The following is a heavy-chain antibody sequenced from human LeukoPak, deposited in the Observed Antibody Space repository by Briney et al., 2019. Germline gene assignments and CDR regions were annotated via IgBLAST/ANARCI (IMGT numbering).Heavy chain of an antibody. CDR3: ARIGERNCSGGSCYGNHDAFDI. V-gene: IGHV4-34*01. CDR1: GGSFSGYY. J-gene: IGHJ3*02. D-gene: IGHD2-15*01. Sequence: KPSETLSLTCAVYGGSFSGYYWSWIRQPPGKGLEWIGEIYHSGSTNYNPSLKSRATISVDKSKNQFSLKLSSVTAADTAVYYCARIGERNCSGGSCYGNHDAFDIWGQGTMVTVSS. CDR2: IYHSGST.